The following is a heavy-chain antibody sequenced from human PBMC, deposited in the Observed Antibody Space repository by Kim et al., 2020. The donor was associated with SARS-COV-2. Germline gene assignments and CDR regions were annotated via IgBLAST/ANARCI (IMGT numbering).Heavy chain of an antibody. CDR2: T. CDR3: ARGPPDDAFDI. J-gene: IGHJ3*02. V-gene: IGHV4-39*01. Sequence: TYYNPPLTSRVTISVGTSKNQCSLKLGSVTAADTAVEYGARGPPDDAFDIWGQGTMVTVSS.